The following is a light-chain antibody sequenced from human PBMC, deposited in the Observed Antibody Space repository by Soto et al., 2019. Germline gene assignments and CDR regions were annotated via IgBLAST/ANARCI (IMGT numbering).Light chain of an antibody. CDR1: QDIRKY. J-gene: IGKJ4*01. CDR2: DAS. V-gene: IGKV1-33*01. Sequence: DIQMTQPPASLSASVGDRVTITCLASQDIRKYLSWYQQKPGKAPKLLIYDASNLEPGVPSKFGGSGSGTHFTFTITSLQPEDIATYYCQQYDSLPPAFGGGTKVEIE. CDR3: QQYDSLPPA.